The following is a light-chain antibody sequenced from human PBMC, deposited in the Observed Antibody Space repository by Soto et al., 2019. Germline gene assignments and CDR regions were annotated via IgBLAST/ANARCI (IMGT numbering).Light chain of an antibody. V-gene: IGLV2-14*03. J-gene: IGLJ2*01. Sequence: QSALTQPASVSGSPGQSITISCTGTRSDIGAYNFVSWHQQHPGEVPKLILYDVNVRPSGVSNRFSGSKSGNTASLTISGLQAEDEADYYCTSWTTSTTMIFGGGTKLTVL. CDR3: TSWTTSTTMI. CDR2: DVN. CDR1: RSDIGAYNF.